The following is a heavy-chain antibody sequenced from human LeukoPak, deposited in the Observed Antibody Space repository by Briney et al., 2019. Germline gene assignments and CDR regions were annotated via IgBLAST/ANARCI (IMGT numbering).Heavy chain of an antibody. Sequence: GGSLRLSCAASGFTVSRNNMNWVRQAPGKGLEWVSVIYSGGNTYYADSVKDRFTISRDKSKNTLYLQMSGLRTDDTAVYYCARDTENSTYGRGAFDIWAQGTMVTVSS. D-gene: IGHD2/OR15-2a*01. CDR2: IYSGGNT. CDR1: GFTVSRNN. J-gene: IGHJ3*02. CDR3: ARDTENSTYGRGAFDI. V-gene: IGHV3-66*01.